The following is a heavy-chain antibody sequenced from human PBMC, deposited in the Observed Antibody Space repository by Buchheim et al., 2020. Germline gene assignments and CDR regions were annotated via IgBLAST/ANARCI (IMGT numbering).Heavy chain of an antibody. CDR3: ARNMGLDY. D-gene: IGHD3-16*01. CDR1: GFTFSSYA. Sequence: EVQLLESGGGLVQPGGSLRLSCEASGFTFSSYAMSWVRQAPGKGLEWVSAITSGGGTYYVDSVQGRFTISRDNSKNTLCLQMNSLRAEDTAVYYCARNMGLDYWGQGTL. V-gene: IGHV3-23*01. CDR2: ITSGGGT. J-gene: IGHJ4*02.